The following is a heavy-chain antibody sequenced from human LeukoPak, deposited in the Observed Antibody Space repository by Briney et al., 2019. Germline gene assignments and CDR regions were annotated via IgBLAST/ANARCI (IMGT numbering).Heavy chain of an antibody. Sequence: ASVKVSCTASGYTFSSYGITWVRQAAGQGLEWMGWISVYNDNTNYAQKFQDRVTMTTEISTSTAYMELRSLRSDDTAVYYCARCVDNWNDVDYFDYWGQGTLVTVSS. CDR2: ISVYNDNT. CDR1: GYTFSSYG. D-gene: IGHD1-20*01. J-gene: IGHJ4*02. CDR3: ARCVDNWNDVDYFDY. V-gene: IGHV1-18*01.